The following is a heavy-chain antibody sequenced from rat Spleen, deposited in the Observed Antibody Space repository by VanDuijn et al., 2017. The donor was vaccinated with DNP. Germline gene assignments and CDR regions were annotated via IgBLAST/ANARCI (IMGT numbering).Heavy chain of an antibody. CDR3: ARGSTSIYWYFDF. J-gene: IGHJ1*01. CDR1: GFTFSNYY. CDR2: ISPSGIRT. V-gene: IGHV5-22*01. Sequence: EVQLVESGGGLVQPGRSLKLSCTASGFTFSNYYMAWVRQAPKKGLEWVAAISPSGIRTFYRDSVKGRFTISRDSAKSSLYLQMNSLRSEDTATYYCARGSTSIYWYFDFWGPGTMVTVSS. D-gene: IGHD3-1*01.